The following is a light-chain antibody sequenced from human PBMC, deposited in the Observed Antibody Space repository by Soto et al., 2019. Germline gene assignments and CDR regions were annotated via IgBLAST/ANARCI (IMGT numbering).Light chain of an antibody. V-gene: IGKV3-15*01. CDR1: QRVSSK. Sequence: EIVMTQSPATLCVSPGERATLSCRASQRVSSKLAWFQQQPGRAPRLLIYATSARATGIPARFSGSGSGTEFTLTISSLQSEDFAVYYCQQYSEWPLTFGGGTRVEIK. J-gene: IGKJ4*01. CDR2: ATS. CDR3: QQYSEWPLT.